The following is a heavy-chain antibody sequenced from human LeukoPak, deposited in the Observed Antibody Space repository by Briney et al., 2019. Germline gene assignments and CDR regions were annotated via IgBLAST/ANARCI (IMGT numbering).Heavy chain of an antibody. CDR1: GFTFRSFG. D-gene: IGHD5-18*01. CDR2: IRFDGSNQ. J-gene: IGHJ4*02. CDR3: AKGYGESHFDS. V-gene: IGHV3-30*02. Sequence: GGSLRLSCAASGFTFRSFGMHFVRQAPGKGLEWVASIRFDGSNQYYTDSVKGRFTMSRDNSNNTLYLQMNNLRGDDTAVYFCAKGYGESHFDSWGQGTLVTVSS.